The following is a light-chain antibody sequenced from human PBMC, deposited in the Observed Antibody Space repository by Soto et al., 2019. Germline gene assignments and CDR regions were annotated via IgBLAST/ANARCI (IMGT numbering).Light chain of an antibody. CDR3: GSWDSSLSAYV. CDR2: DDN. V-gene: IGLV1-51*01. CDR1: SSNIGGNS. Sequence: QSALTQPPSASGSPGQSLTISCSGSSSNIGGNSVSWYQQLPGTAPKLLIYDDNKRPSGIPDRFSGSKSGTSATLGITGFQTGDEADYYCGSWDSSLSAYVFGTGTKVTVL. J-gene: IGLJ1*01.